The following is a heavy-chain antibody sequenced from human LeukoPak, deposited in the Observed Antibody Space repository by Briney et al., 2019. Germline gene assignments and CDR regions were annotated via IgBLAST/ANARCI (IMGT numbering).Heavy chain of an antibody. CDR2: IIPIFGTA. Sequence: ASVKVSCKASGGTFSSYAIIWVRQAPGQGLEWMGGIIPIFGTANYAQKFQGRVTITADESTSTVYMELSSLRSEDTAVYYCARGRGYSPDYWGQGTLVTVSS. D-gene: IGHD5-18*01. CDR3: ARGRGYSPDY. V-gene: IGHV1-69*01. CDR1: GGTFSSYA. J-gene: IGHJ4*02.